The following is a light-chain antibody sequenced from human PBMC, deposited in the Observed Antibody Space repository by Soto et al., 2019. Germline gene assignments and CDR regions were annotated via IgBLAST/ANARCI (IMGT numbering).Light chain of an antibody. Sequence: EIVLTQSPGTLSLSPGERATLSCRASQSVSSSYLAWYQQKPGQTPRLLIYGASSRATGIPDRFSGSGSGADFPPTISRLEPEDFAVYYCQQFGNSPYTFGQGTKLDIK. CDR2: GAS. J-gene: IGKJ2*01. CDR1: QSVSSSY. V-gene: IGKV3-20*01. CDR3: QQFGNSPYT.